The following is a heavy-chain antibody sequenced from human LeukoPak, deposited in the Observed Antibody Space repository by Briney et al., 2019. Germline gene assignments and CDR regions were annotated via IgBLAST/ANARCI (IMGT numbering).Heavy chain of an antibody. V-gene: IGHV1-69*01. CDR3: AKGLSSGRHLREVPYYYYYGMDV. D-gene: IGHD6-19*01. Sequence: ASVKVSCKASGGTFSSYAISWVRQAPGQGLEWMGGIIPIFGTANYAQKFQGRVTITADESTSTAYMELSSLRSEDTAVYYCAKGLSSGRHLREVPYYYYYGMDVWGQGTTVTVSS. CDR1: GGTFSSYA. J-gene: IGHJ6*02. CDR2: IIPIFGTA.